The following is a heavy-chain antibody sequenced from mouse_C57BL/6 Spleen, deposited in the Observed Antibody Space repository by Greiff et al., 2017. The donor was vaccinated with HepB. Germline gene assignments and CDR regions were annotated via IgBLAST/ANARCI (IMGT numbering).Heavy chain of an antibody. CDR1: GYSITSGYY. CDR3: EGEPSEV. Sequence: VQLKESGPGLVKPSQSLSLTCSVTGYSITSGYYWNWIRQFPGNKLEWMGYISDDGSNNYNPSLKNRISITRDTSKNQFFLKLNSVTTEDTATYYCEGEPSEVWGTGTTVTVSS. CDR2: ISDDGSN. J-gene: IGHJ1*03. V-gene: IGHV3-6*01.